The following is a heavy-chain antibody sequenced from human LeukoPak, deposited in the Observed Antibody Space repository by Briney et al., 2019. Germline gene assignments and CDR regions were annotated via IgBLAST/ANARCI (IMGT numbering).Heavy chain of an antibody. CDR1: GFPFSAYD. D-gene: IGHD1-26*01. V-gene: IGHV3-13*01. CDR2: FGSAGDT. J-gene: IGHJ2*01. Sequence: PGGSLRLSCETSGFPFSAYDMHWVRQAPGKGLEWVSAFGSAGDTYYPGAVRGRFTISRDYAKNSLYLLCVRGALPGDNWYFDLWGRGTLVTVAS. CDR3: L.